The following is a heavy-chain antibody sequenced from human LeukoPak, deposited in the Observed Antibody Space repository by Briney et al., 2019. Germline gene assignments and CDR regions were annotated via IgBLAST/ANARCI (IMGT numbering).Heavy chain of an antibody. CDR1: GFTFSSYG. J-gene: IGHJ6*02. V-gene: IGHV3-30*18. CDR3: AKSQSSGRYNYYYYGMDV. CDR2: ISYDGSNK. D-gene: IGHD6-19*01. Sequence: PGRSLRLSCAASGFTFSSYGMHWVRQAPGKGLEWVAVISYDGSNKYYADSVKGRFTISRDNSKNTLYLQMNSLRAEDTAVYYCAKSQSSGRYNYYYYGMDVWGQGTTVTVSS.